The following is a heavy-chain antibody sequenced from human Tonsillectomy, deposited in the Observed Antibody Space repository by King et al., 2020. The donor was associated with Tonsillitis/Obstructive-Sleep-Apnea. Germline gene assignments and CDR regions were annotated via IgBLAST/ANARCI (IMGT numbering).Heavy chain of an antibody. Sequence: VQLVESGGGLVKPGGSLRLSCAASGFTFSDYYMSWIRQAPGKGLEWVSYISSSSSYTNYADSVKGRFTISRDNAKNSLYLQKNSLRAEDTAVYYCAREARYSSGWYVSYWGQGTLVTVSS. CDR3: AREARYSSGWYVSY. D-gene: IGHD6-19*01. J-gene: IGHJ4*02. V-gene: IGHV3-11*05. CDR1: GFTFSDYY. CDR2: ISSSSSYT.